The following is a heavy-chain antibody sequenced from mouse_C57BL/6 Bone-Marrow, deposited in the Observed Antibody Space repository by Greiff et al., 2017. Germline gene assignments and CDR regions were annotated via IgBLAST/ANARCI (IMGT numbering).Heavy chain of an antibody. CDR1: GFSFNTYA. CDR2: IRSKSNNYAT. J-gene: IGHJ4*01. D-gene: IGHD2-3*01. CDR3: VRHDLYDGYLYAMDY. V-gene: IGHV10-1*01. Sequence: EVQGVESGGGLVQPKGSLKLSCAASGFSFNTYAMNWVRQAPGKGLEWVARIRSKSNNYATYYADSVKDRFTISRDDSESMLYLQMNNLKTEDTAMYYCVRHDLYDGYLYAMDYWGQGTSVTVSS.